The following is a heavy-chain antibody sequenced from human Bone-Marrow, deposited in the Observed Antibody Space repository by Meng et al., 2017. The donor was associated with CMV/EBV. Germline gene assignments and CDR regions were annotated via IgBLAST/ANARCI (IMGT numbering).Heavy chain of an antibody. D-gene: IGHD7-27*01. V-gene: IGHV1-69*13. CDR1: GYTFTGYY. Sequence: SVKVSCKASGYTFTGYYMHWVRQAPGQGLEWMGGIIPIFDTADYAQKFQGRVTITLEESTSTAYMELSSLRSEDTAVYYCAAGWITEKLGLADYWGQGTLVTVSS. CDR2: IIPIFDTA. CDR3: AAGWITEKLGLADY. J-gene: IGHJ4*02.